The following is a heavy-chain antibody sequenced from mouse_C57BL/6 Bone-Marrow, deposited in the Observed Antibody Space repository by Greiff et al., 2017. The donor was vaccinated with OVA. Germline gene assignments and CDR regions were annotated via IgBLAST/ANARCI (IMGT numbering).Heavy chain of an antibody. CDR3: TTYRY. Sequence: EVQLQQSGAELVRPGASVKLSCTASGFNIKDDYMHWVKERPGQGLEWIGWIDPENGDTEDASKFQGKATITADTSSTTVYLHLSSLTSEDTAVYYCTTYRYWGQGTTLTVSS. V-gene: IGHV14-4*01. CDR2: IDPENGDT. J-gene: IGHJ2*01. CDR1: GFNIKDDY.